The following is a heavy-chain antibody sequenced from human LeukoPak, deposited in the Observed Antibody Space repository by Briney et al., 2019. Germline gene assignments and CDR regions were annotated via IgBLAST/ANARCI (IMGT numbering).Heavy chain of an antibody. J-gene: IGHJ4*02. V-gene: IGHV3-33*01. Sequence: GRSLRLSCAASGFTFSSYGMHWVRQAPGKGLEWVAVIWYDGSNKYYADSVKGRFTISRDNSKNTLYLQMNSLRAEDTAVYYCAREPYTYYYDSSGYFGNCGQGTLVTVSS. D-gene: IGHD3-22*01. CDR3: AREPYTYYYDSSGYFGN. CDR2: IWYDGSNK. CDR1: GFTFSSYG.